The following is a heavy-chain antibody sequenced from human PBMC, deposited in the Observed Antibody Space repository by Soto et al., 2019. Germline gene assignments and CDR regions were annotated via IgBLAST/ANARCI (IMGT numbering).Heavy chain of an antibody. J-gene: IGHJ4*02. CDR3: ARGGYCSGGSCYYDY. Sequence: QVQLVQSGAEVKKPGSSVKVSCKASGGTFSSYAISWVRQAPGQGLEWMGGISPIFGTANYAQKFQGRVTITADKSTSTAYMELSILRSEDTAVYYCARGGYCSGGSCYYDYWGQGTLVTVSS. V-gene: IGHV1-69*06. CDR1: GGTFSSYA. D-gene: IGHD2-15*01. CDR2: ISPIFGTA.